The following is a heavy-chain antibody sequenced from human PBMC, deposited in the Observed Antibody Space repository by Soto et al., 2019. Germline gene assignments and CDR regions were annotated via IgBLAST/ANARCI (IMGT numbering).Heavy chain of an antibody. D-gene: IGHD3-10*01. J-gene: IGHJ6*03. CDR3: AREAPGEYYYYYYYMDV. CDR1: GFTFSSYS. Sequence: EVQLVESGGGLVKPGGSLRLSCAASGFTFSSYSMNWVRQAPGKGLEWVSSISSSSSYIYYADSVKGRFTISGDNAKNSLYLQMNSLRAEDTAVYYCAREAPGEYYYYYYYMDVWGKGTTVTVSS. V-gene: IGHV3-21*01. CDR2: ISSSSSYI.